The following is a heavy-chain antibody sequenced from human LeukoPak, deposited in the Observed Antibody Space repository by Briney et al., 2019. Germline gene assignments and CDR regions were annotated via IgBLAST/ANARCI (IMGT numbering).Heavy chain of an antibody. D-gene: IGHD2-21*01. CDR2: IYSGGST. CDR3: ARFTHGGDFDY. Sequence: GGSLRLSCVASGFSVSLNYMSWVRQAPGKGLEWVSVIYSGGSTSYADSVKGRFTISRDNSKNTLYLQMNSLRAEDTAVYYCARFTHGGDFDYWGQGTLVTVSS. V-gene: IGHV3-66*01. CDR1: GFSVSLNY. J-gene: IGHJ4*02.